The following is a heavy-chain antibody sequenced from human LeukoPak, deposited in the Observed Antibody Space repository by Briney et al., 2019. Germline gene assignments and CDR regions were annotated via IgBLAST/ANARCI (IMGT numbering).Heavy chain of an antibody. CDR2: IRPSGRL. J-gene: IGHJ4*02. Sequence: KTSETLSLTCTVSGASFSSGDQYWNWIRQSPGKGLEWIGSIRPSGRLYNNPSLQSRVTTSTDTSKNQFSLNLNSVTAADTAVYFCSRGLDSRKLGYWGQGTLVTVSS. CDR3: SRGLDSRKLGY. CDR1: GASFSSGDQY. D-gene: IGHD3-22*01. V-gene: IGHV4-31*03.